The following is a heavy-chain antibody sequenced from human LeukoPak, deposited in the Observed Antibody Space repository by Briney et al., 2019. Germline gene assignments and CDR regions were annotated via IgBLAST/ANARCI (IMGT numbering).Heavy chain of an antibody. CDR2: ISAYNGNT. J-gene: IGHJ5*02. Sequence: ASVKVSCKASGYTFTSYGISWVRQAPGQGLEWMGWISAYNGNTNCAQKLQGRVTMTTDTSTSTAYMELRSLRSDDTAVYYCARDLDYDILTGYYNWWFDPWGQGTLVTVSS. CDR1: GYTFTSYG. CDR3: ARDLDYDILTGYYNWWFDP. V-gene: IGHV1-18*04. D-gene: IGHD3-9*01.